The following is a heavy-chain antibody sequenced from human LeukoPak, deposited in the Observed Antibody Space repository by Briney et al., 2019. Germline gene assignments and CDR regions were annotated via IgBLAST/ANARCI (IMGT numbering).Heavy chain of an antibody. Sequence: GGSLRLSCAASGFTFSSYGMSWVRQAPGKGLEWVSAISGSGGSTYYADSVKGRFTISRDNSKNTLYLQMNSLRAEDTAVYYCARDTALIYGNYYYYMDVWGKGTTVTISS. CDR1: GFTFSSYG. CDR3: ARDTALIYGNYYYYMDV. V-gene: IGHV3-23*01. CDR2: ISGSGGST. D-gene: IGHD5-18*01. J-gene: IGHJ6*03.